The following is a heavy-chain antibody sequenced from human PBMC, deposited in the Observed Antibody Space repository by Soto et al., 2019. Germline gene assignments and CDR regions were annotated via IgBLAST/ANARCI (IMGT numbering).Heavy chain of an antibody. D-gene: IGHD3-10*01. CDR3: ARGLRDRGVIKRWAPDYYGMDV. CDR1: GGSISSGGYY. J-gene: IGHJ6*02. Sequence: TLSLTCTVSGGSISSGGYYWSWIRQPPGKGLEWIGYIYYSGSTYYNPSLKSRVTISVDTSKNQFSLKLSSVTAADTAVYYCARGLRDRGVIKRWAPDYYGMDVWGQGTTVTVSS. V-gene: IGHV4-30-4*01. CDR2: IYYSGST.